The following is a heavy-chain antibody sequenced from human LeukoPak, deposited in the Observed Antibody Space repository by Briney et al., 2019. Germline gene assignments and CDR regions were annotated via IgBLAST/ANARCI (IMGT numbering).Heavy chain of an antibody. D-gene: IGHD6-13*01. Sequence: SVKVSCKASGGTFSSYAISWVRQAPGQGLEWMGGIIPIFGTANYAQKFQGRVTITADESTSTAYMELSSLRSEDTAVYYCARDGYSSSRGVYYFDYWGQGTLVTVSS. J-gene: IGHJ4*02. V-gene: IGHV1-69*13. CDR2: IIPIFGTA. CDR1: GGTFSSYA. CDR3: ARDGYSSSRGVYYFDY.